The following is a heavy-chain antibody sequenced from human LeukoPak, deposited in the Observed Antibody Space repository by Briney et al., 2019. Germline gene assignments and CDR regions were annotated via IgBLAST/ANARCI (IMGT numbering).Heavy chain of an antibody. Sequence: PGGSLRLSCAASTFTFSNYWMSWVRQPPGKGLEWIGEIYHSGSTNYNPSLKSRVTISVDKSKNQFSLKLSSVTAADTAVYYCARGNYYGSGSYEYYFDYWGQGTLVTVSS. CDR3: ARGNYYGSGSYEYYFDY. D-gene: IGHD3-10*01. CDR2: IYHSGST. J-gene: IGHJ4*02. V-gene: IGHV4-4*02. CDR1: TFTFSNYW.